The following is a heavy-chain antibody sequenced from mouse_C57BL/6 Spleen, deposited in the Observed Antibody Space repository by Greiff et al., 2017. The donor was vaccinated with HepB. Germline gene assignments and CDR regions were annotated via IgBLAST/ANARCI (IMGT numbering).Heavy chain of an antibody. CDR3: ARRDYYGSTDWYFDV. CDR1: GFTFSDYG. V-gene: IGHV5-17*01. CDR2: ISSGSSTI. Sequence: EVQLVESGGGLVKPGGSLKLSCAASGFTFSDYGMHWVRQAPEKGLEWVAYISSGSSTIYYADTVKGRFTISRDNAKNTLFLQMTSLRSEDTAMYYCARRDYYGSTDWYFDVWGTGTTVTVSS. J-gene: IGHJ1*03. D-gene: IGHD1-1*01.